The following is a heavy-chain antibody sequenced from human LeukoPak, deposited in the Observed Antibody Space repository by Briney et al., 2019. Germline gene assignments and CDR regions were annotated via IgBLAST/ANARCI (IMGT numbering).Heavy chain of an antibody. CDR2: IYYSGST. CDR1: GGSISSSSYY. J-gene: IGHJ4*02. D-gene: IGHD3-22*01. CDR3: ASSDYYDSSGYYFDY. V-gene: IGHV4-39*07. Sequence: SETLSLTCTVSGGSISSSSYYWGWIRQPPGKGLEWIGSIYYSGSTYYNPSLKSRVTISVDTSKNQFSLKLSSVTAADTAVYYCASSDYYDSSGYYFDYWGQGTLVTVSS.